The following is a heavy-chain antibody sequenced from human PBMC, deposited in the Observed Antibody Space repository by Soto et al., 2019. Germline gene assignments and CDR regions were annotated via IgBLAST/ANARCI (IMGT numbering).Heavy chain of an antibody. CDR2: IYYSGST. Sequence: SDTLSITCTFSGCSGSSGSYYWSWIRQPPGKGLEWIGYIYYSGSTNYNPSLKSRVTISVDTSKNQFSLKLSSVTAADTAVYYCARGDYDYGDFFDYWGQGTLVNVSS. CDR1: GCSGSSGSYY. J-gene: IGHJ4*02. D-gene: IGHD4-17*01. V-gene: IGHV4-61*01. CDR3: ARGDYDYGDFFDY.